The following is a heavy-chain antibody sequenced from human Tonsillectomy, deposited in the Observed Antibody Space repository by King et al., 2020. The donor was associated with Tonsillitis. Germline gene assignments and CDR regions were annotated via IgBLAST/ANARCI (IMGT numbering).Heavy chain of an antibody. CDR3: ARDRGTGGAFDY. V-gene: IGHV4-38-2*02. CDR2: IYHSGST. D-gene: IGHD7-27*01. Sequence: VQLQESGPGLVKPSETLSLTCTVSGYSISSGYYWGWIRQPPGKGLEWIGSIYHSGSTYYNPSLKSRVTISVDTSKNQFSLKLTSVTAADPAVYYCARDRGTGGAFDYWGQGTLVTVSS. J-gene: IGHJ4*02. CDR1: GYSISSGYY.